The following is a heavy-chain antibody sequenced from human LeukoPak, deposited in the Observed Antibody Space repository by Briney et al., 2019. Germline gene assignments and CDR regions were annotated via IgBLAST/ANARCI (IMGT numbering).Heavy chain of an antibody. CDR2: IYPGDSDT. Sequence: GESRLLPCKGSGYSFTSYYIGWVRQMPGKGLEWMGIIYPGDSDTRYSPSFQGQVTISADKSISTAYLQWSSLKASDTAIYYCARRLDNGGNSNGYWGQGTMVTVPS. J-gene: IGHJ4*02. D-gene: IGHD4-23*01. CDR1: GYSFTSYY. V-gene: IGHV5-51*01. CDR3: ARRLDNGGNSNGY.